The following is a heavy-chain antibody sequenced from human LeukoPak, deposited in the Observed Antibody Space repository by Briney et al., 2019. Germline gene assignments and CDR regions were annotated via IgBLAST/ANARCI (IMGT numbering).Heavy chain of an antibody. J-gene: IGHJ4*02. CDR3: TRGNYYDSSGAYYFGY. V-gene: IGHV3-49*04. CDR1: GFTLGDYG. D-gene: IGHD3-22*01. Sequence: PGGSLRLSCTASGFTLGDYGMSWVRQAPGKGLEWVGFIRSKAYGGTTEYAASVKGRFTISRDDSKSIAYLQMNSLKTEDTAVYYCTRGNYYDSSGAYYFGYWGQATLVTVAS. CDR2: IRSKAYGGTT.